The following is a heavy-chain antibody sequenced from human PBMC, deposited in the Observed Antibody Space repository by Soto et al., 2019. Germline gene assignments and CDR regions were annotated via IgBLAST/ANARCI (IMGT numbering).Heavy chain of an antibody. CDR3: AKDNRGGRGAFDY. J-gene: IGHJ4*02. Sequence: EVQLVESGGGLVQPGRSLRLSCAASGFTFDDFAMHWVRQAPGKGLEWVSGISWNSAMIGYADSVKGRFTISRDNAKNPLYLQMNSLSPEDTALYFCAKDNRGGRGAFDYWGQGTLVSVSS. D-gene: IGHD3-10*01. CDR1: GFTFDDFA. V-gene: IGHV3-9*01. CDR2: ISWNSAMI.